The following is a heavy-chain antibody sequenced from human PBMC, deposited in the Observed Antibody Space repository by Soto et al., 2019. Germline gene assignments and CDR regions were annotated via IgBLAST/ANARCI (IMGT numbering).Heavy chain of an antibody. CDR3: ARQGSWSYCYCGLDD. J-gene: IGHJ6*02. V-gene: IGHV1-18*01. Sequence: QGQLVQSGPEVRKPGASVKVSCEASGYTFTTSGISWVRQVPGQGLEWMGWISTYNGDTNSAQNFQGRVLMTADTSTGTAYMELMSRKSDDTAVYYWARQGSWSYCYCGLDDWGQGAIVTVSS. CDR1: GYTFTTSG. CDR2: ISTYNGDT. D-gene: IGHD1-26*01.